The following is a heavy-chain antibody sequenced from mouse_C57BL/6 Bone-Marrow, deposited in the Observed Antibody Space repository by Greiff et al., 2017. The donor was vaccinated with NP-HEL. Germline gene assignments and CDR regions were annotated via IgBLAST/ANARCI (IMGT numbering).Heavy chain of an antibody. Sequence: VQLQQSGAELVKPGASVKLSCKASGYTFTEYTIHWVKQRPGQGLEWIGWFYPGSGSIKYNENFKDKATLTADKSSSTVYMEHSRLTSEDAADYFCERHEEAGSSFADWGQGTLVTVSA. D-gene: IGHD1-1*01. J-gene: IGHJ3*01. CDR3: ERHEEAGSSFAD. V-gene: IGHV1-62-2*01. CDR1: GYTFTEYT. CDR2: FYPGSGSI.